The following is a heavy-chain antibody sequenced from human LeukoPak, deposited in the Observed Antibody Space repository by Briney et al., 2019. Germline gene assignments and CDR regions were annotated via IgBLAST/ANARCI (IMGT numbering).Heavy chain of an antibody. Sequence: SETLSLTCAVSGYSVSSGDYWGWMRQSPRKRLEWIGSIYHSGSTYYNPSLKSRVTISVDTSKNQFSLKLSSVTAADTAVYYCARNRGSYASDYWGQGTLVTVSS. D-gene: IGHD1-26*01. CDR1: GYSVSSGDY. CDR2: IYHSGST. CDR3: ARNRGSYASDY. V-gene: IGHV4-38-2*01. J-gene: IGHJ4*02.